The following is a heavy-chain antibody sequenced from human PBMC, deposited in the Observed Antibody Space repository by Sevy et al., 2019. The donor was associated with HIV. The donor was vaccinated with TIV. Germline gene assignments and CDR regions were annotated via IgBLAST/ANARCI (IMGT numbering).Heavy chain of an antibody. D-gene: IGHD3-10*01. CDR3: ARGSNYYGSGSYGTRGGVDY. J-gene: IGHJ4*02. Sequence: SETLSLTCTVSGGSVSSGSYYWSWIRQPPGKGLEWIGYIYYSGSTNYNPSLKSRVTISVDTSKNQFSLKLSFVTAADTVGYYCARGSNYYGSGSYGTRGGVDYWGQGTLVTVSS. CDR2: IYYSGST. CDR1: GGSVSSGSYY. V-gene: IGHV4-61*01.